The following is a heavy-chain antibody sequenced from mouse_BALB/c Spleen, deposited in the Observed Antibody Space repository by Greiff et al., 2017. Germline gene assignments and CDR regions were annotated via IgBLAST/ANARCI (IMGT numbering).Heavy chain of an antibody. Sequence: QVQLQQSGAELVRPGTSVKVSCKASGYAFTNYLIEWVTQRPGQGLEWIGVINPGSGGTNYNEKFKGKATLTADKSSSTAYMQLSSLTSDDSAVYFCARGLWLRRGYWYFDVWGAGTTVTVSS. CDR3: ARGLWLRRGYWYFDV. CDR2: INPGSGGT. J-gene: IGHJ1*01. D-gene: IGHD2-2*01. CDR1: GYAFTNYL. V-gene: IGHV1-54*03.